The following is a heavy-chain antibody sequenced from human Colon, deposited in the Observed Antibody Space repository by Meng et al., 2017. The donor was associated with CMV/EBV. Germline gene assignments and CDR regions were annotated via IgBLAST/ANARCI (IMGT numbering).Heavy chain of an antibody. CDR2: ISANNGDT. V-gene: IGHV1-18*01. J-gene: IGHJ6*02. CDR1: DYTFTSYG. CDR3: ARFLVVSAASKYYGMDV. D-gene: IGHD2-2*01. Sequence: ASVKVSCKASDYTFTSYGISWVRQAPGQGLEWMGWISANNGDTNYAQKVQGRVTMTTDTSTNTAYLEVRSLRSDDTAVYYCARFLVVSAASKYYGMDVWGHGTTVTVSS.